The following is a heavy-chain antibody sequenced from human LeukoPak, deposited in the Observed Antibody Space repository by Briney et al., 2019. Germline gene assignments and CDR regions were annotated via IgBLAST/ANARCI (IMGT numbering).Heavy chain of an antibody. D-gene: IGHD2-2*01. J-gene: IGHJ4*02. CDR1: GPTFTDFW. CDR3: SGRDSSRSPRAY. Sequence: GVSLRLSCAASGPTFTDFWMNWVRLAPGRGLEWLANIKPDGNEKYYVDSVKGRFAISRDNAKNEVYLEMNSLRAEDTGVYYCSGRDSSRSPRAYWGQGTLVSVSS. V-gene: IGHV3-7*01. CDR2: IKPDGNEK.